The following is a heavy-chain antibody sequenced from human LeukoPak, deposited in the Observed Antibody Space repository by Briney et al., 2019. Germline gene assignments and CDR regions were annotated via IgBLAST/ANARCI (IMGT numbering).Heavy chain of an antibody. CDR2: IYTSGST. V-gene: IGHV4-4*07. Sequence: SETLSLTCTVSGGSISSYYWSWIRQPAGKGLEWIGRIYTSGSTNYNPSLKSRVTMSVDTSKNRFSLKLSSVTAADTAVYYCARDRQRGTWFDPWGQGTLVTVSS. J-gene: IGHJ5*02. CDR1: GGSISSYY. CDR3: ARDRQRGTWFDP. D-gene: IGHD6-25*01.